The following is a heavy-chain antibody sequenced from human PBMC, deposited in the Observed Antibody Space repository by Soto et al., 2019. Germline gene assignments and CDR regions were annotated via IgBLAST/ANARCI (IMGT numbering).Heavy chain of an antibody. CDR1: GGSISSGGYY. J-gene: IGHJ5*02. CDR2: IYYSGST. CDR3: ARDLYSSSPSWFDP. Sequence: QVQLQESGPGLVKPSQTLSLTCTVSGGSISSGGYYWSWIRQHPGKGLEWIGYIYYSGSTYYNPPLKSRVTISVDTSKNQFSLKLSSVTAADTAVYYCARDLYSSSPSWFDPWGQGTLVTVSS. V-gene: IGHV4-31*03. D-gene: IGHD6-6*01.